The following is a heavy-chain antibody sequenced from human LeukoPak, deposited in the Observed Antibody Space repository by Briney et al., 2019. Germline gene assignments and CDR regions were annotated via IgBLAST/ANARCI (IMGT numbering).Heavy chain of an antibody. CDR1: GYTLTELS. V-gene: IGHV1-24*01. Sequence: ASVKVSCKVSGYTLTELSMHWVRQAPGKGLEWMGGFDPEDGVTIYAQKFQGRVTMTEDTSTDTAYMELSSLRSEDTAVYYCATDSPFNYYDSTVNPGYYFDYWGQGTLVTVSS. CDR2: FDPEDGVT. D-gene: IGHD3-22*01. J-gene: IGHJ4*02. CDR3: ATDSPFNYYDSTVNPGYYFDY.